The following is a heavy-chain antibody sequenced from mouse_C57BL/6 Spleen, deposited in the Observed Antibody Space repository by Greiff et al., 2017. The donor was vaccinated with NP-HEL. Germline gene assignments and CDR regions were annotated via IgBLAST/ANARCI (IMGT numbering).Heavy chain of an antibody. V-gene: IGHV5-4*01. CDR3: ARDDSYFDY. Sequence: DVQLQESGGGLVKPGGSLKLSCAASGFTFSSYAMSWVRQTPEKRLEWVATISDGGSYTYYPDNVKGRFTISRDNAKNNLYLQMSHLKSEDTAMYYCARDDSYFDYWGQGTTLTVSS. J-gene: IGHJ2*01. D-gene: IGHD3-2*01. CDR1: GFTFSSYA. CDR2: ISDGGSYT.